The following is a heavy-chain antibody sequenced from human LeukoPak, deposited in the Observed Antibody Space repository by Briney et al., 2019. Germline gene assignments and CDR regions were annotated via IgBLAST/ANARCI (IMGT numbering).Heavy chain of an antibody. Sequence: GGSLRLSCAASGLTVSSNYMSWVRQAPGKGLEWVSVIYTGGGTYYADSVKGRFTISRDNSKNTVYLQMNSLRAEDTAVYYCARDGRWDTWGQGTLVTVSS. CDR2: IYTGGGT. CDR3: ARDGRWDT. J-gene: IGHJ4*02. V-gene: IGHV3-53*01. CDR1: GLTVSSNY. D-gene: IGHD5-18*01.